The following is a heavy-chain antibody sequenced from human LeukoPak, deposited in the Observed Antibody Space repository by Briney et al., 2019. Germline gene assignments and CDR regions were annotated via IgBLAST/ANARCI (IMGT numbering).Heavy chain of an antibody. D-gene: IGHD6-13*01. V-gene: IGHV4-59*01. J-gene: IGHJ4*02. CDR2: IYYSGST. CDR3: ARARIAAAGTSYAFDY. CDR1: GGSISSYY. Sequence: PSETLSLTCTVSGGSISSYYWSWIRLPPGKGLEWIGYIYYSGSTNYNPSLKSRVTISVDTSKNQFSLKLSSVTAADTAVYYCARARIAAAGTSYAFDYWGQGTLVTVSS.